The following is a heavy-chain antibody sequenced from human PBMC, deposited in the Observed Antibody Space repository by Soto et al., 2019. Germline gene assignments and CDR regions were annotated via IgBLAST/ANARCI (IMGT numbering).Heavy chain of an antibody. Sequence: SETLSLTCNVSGDSISSSSYYWGWIRQPPGKGLEWIGSIYKSGYTYYTPSLKSRVTISLDTPKSQFSLKMSSVTAADTAIYYCARHKTWGEAPWFDPWGRGTLVTVSS. V-gene: IGHV4-39*01. J-gene: IGHJ5*02. D-gene: IGHD3-10*01. CDR1: GDSISSSSYY. CDR2: IYKSGYT. CDR3: ARHKTWGEAPWFDP.